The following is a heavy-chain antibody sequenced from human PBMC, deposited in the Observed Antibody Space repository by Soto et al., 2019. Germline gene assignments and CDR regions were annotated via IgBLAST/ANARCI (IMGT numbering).Heavy chain of an antibody. CDR3: ARRTQLWSPLDY. D-gene: IGHD5-18*01. J-gene: IGHJ4*02. CDR2: FYRDGGT. CDR1: GFSVSSNY. V-gene: IGHV3-66*01. Sequence: EVQLVQSGGGLVQPGGSLRLSCAASGFSVSSNYMSWVRQAPGKGLEWVSVFYRDGGTFHVDSVKGRFTLSRDNSKNTVFLEMNSLRAEDTAVYFCARRTQLWSPLDYWGQGTLVTVS.